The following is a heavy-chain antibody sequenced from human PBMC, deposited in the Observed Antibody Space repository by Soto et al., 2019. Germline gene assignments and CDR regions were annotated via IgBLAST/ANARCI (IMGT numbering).Heavy chain of an antibody. CDR1: GFIFSSFG. Sequence: PGGSLRLSCAASGFIFSSFGMHWVRQAPGKGLEWVAHIWYDGSNTYYADSVKGRFTISRDNSKNTLYLQMNSLRDEDTAVYYCAKDPTRSGVTIFDYWGQGTLVTVSS. J-gene: IGHJ4*02. CDR3: AKDPTRSGVTIFDY. V-gene: IGHV3-30*02. CDR2: IWYDGSNT. D-gene: IGHD2-15*01.